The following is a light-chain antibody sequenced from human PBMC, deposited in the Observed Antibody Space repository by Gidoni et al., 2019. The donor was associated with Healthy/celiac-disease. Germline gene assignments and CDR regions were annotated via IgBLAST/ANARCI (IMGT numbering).Light chain of an antibody. J-gene: IGKJ2*01. CDR1: QDISNY. CDR2: DAA. Sequence: DIQMIQSPSSLSASVGDRVTITCQARQDISNYLNWSQQKPGKAPTLLIYDAANLETGVPSRFSLSGSGTDFTFTISSLQPEYIATDYCQQYDNLPMYTFGQGTKLEIK. V-gene: IGKV1-33*01. CDR3: QQYDNLPMYT.